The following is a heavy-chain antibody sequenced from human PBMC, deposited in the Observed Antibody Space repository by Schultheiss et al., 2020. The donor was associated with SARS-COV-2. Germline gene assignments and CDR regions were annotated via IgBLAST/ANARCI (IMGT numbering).Heavy chain of an antibody. J-gene: IGHJ3*02. V-gene: IGHV1-2*02. D-gene: IGHD1-26*01. Sequence: ASVKVSCKASGYTFTSYGISWVRQAPGQGLEWMGWINPNSGGTNYAQKFQGRVTMTRDTSISTAYMELSSLRSEDTAVYYCAVGYSGSHGAFDIWGQGTMVTVSS. CDR1: GYTFTSYG. CDR3: AVGYSGSHGAFDI. CDR2: INPNSGGT.